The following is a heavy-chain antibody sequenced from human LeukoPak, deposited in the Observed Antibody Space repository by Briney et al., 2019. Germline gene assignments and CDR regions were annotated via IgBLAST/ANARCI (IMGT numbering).Heavy chain of an antibody. Sequence: RSSETLSLTCTVSGGSISSGSYYWSWIRQPAGKGLEWIGRIYTSGSTNYNPSLKSRVTISVDTSKNQFSLKLSSVTAADTAVYYCARGLGNTMVRGAPRAYYYYYMDVWGKGTTVTVSS. CDR1: GGSISSGSYY. V-gene: IGHV4-61*02. D-gene: IGHD3-10*01. CDR2: IYTSGST. CDR3: ARGLGNTMVRGAPRAYYYYYMDV. J-gene: IGHJ6*03.